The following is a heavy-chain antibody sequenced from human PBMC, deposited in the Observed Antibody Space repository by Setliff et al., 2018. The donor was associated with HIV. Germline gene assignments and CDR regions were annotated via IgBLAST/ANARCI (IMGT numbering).Heavy chain of an antibody. J-gene: IGHJ3*01. V-gene: IGHV1-3*01. D-gene: IGHD3-22*01. Sequence: ASVKVSCKASGYTFTSYAMHWVRQAPGQRLEWMGWINAGNGNTKYSQKFQGRVTITRDTSASTAYMELSSLRSEDTAVYYCAREGDSSGYYRHWGQGTMVTVSS. CDR1: GYTFTSYA. CDR3: AREGDSSGYYRH. CDR2: INAGNGNT.